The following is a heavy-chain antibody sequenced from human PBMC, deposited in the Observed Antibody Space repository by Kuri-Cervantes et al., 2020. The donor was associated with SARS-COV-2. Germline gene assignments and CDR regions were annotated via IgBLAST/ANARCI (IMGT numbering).Heavy chain of an antibody. V-gene: IGHV3-11*01. D-gene: IGHD7-27*01. CDR3: ARDLRMGKSLDY. CDR1: GFTFSDYY. Sequence: GESLKISCAASGFTFSDYYMSWIRQAPGKGLEWVSYISSSGSTKYYADSVKGRFTISRDNAKNSLYLQMSSLTAEDTATYYCARDLRMGKSLDYWGQGTLVTVSS. CDR2: ISSSGSTK. J-gene: IGHJ4*02.